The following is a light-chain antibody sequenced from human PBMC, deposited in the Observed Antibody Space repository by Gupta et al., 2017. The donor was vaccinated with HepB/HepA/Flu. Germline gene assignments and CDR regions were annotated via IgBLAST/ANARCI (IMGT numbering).Light chain of an antibody. J-gene: IGKJ4*02. Sequence: EIVMTQSPVTLSVSPGERATLPRMPSQLISSNLAWYQQKPGQAPRLLIYGASTRATGIPARFSGSGSGTEFTLTISSLQSEDFAVYYCQQYNNWPLTFGGGTKVEIK. CDR3: QQYNNWPLT. V-gene: IGKV3-15*01. CDR2: GAS. CDR1: QLISSN.